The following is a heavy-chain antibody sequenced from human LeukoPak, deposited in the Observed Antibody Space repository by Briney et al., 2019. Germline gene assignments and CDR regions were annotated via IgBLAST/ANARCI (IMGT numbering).Heavy chain of an antibody. CDR2: IYTSGST. J-gene: IGHJ6*03. CDR1: GGSISSGSYY. V-gene: IGHV4-61*02. Sequence: SETLSLTCTVSGGSISSGSYYWSWIRQPAGKGLEWIGRIYTSGSTNYNPSLKSRVTISVDTSKNQFSLKLSSVTAADTAVYYCARHPRYCSSTSCYARYYYYYYMDVWGKGTTVTISS. CDR3: ARHPRYCSSTSCYARYYYYYYMDV. D-gene: IGHD2-2*01.